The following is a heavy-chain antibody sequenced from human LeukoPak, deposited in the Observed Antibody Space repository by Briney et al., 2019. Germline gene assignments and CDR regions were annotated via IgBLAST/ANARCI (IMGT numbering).Heavy chain of an antibody. CDR2: ISAYNGNT. V-gene: IGHV1-18*04. CDR1: GYTFTSYG. Sequence: EASVTVSCKASGYTFTSYGISWVRQAPGQGRERMGWISAYNGNTNYAQKLQGRVTMTTDTSTSTAYMEPRSLRSDDTAVYYCARRPSWDGGSGSYSHAFDIWGQGTMVTVSS. J-gene: IGHJ3*02. CDR3: ARRPSWDGGSGSYSHAFDI. D-gene: IGHD3-10*01.